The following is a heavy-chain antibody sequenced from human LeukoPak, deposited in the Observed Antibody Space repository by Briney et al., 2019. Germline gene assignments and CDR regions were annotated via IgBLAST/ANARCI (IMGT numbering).Heavy chain of an antibody. CDR3: AKDLAPAAH. D-gene: IGHD2-2*01. CDR1: GFTFSSSS. V-gene: IGHV3-23*01. J-gene: IGHJ4*02. CDR2: LTGSGGST. Sequence: GGSLRLSCAASGFTFSSSSMSWVRQAPGKGLEWVSALTGSGGSTYYADSVKGRFTISRDNSKKTLFLQMNSLRTEDTAVYYCAKDLAPAAHWGQGTLVTVSS.